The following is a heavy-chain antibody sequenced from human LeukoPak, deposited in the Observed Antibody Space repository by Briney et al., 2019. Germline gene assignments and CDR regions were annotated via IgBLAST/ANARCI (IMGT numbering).Heavy chain of an antibody. CDR1: GFIFSRDS. J-gene: IGHJ4*02. V-gene: IGHV3-48*01. CDR3: VRDNPRCCGVVPANIDDY. Sequence: GGSLRLSCSASGFIFSRDSMNWVRQAPGKGLEWISYISRDSGIRYYADSVRGRFTISRDNAKDSLYLQMNSLRAEDSAVYYCVRDNPRCCGVVPANIDDYWGQGTLVTVSS. CDR2: ISRDSGIR. D-gene: IGHD2-15*01.